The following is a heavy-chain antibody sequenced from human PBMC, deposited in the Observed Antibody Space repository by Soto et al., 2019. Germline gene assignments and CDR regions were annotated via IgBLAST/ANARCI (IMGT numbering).Heavy chain of an antibody. CDR3: ASIYDSSGYYYGNNWFDP. D-gene: IGHD3-22*01. CDR2: IYYSGGT. CDR1: CASLGSGGYY. Sequence: SGTLSPPCTVSCASLGSGGYYRSWIRQHPGEGLEWIGYIYYSGGTYYNPSLKSRVTISVDTSKNQFSLELSSVTAADTAVYYCASIYDSSGYYYGNNWFDPWGQGTLVTVSS. J-gene: IGHJ5*02. V-gene: IGHV4-31*02.